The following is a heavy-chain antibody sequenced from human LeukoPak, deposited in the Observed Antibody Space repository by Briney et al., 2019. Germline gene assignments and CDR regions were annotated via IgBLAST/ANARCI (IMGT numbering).Heavy chain of an antibody. J-gene: IGHJ5*02. CDR1: GGSISSYY. CDR2: FYYSGST. Sequence: SETLSLTCTVSGGSISSYYWSWIRQPPGKGLEWIGYFYYSGSTNYNPSLKCRVTISVDTSKNQFSLKLSSVTAADTAVYYCARAVVVVGRFDPWGQGTLVTVSS. CDR3: ARAVVVVGRFDP. D-gene: IGHD2-15*01. V-gene: IGHV4-59*01.